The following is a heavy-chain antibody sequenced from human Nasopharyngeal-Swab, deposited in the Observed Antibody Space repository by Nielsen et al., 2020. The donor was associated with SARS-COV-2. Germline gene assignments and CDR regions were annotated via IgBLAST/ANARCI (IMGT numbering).Heavy chain of an antibody. CDR3: ARHNWGFRPFTMVRGATENYYYGMDV. V-gene: IGHV3-33*01. Sequence: WIRQPPGKGLEWVAIIWYDGNNKYYGDSVKGRFTISRDNSKNTLYLQMNSLRAEDSAVYYCARHNWGFRPFTMVRGATENYYYGMDVWGQGTTVTVSS. D-gene: IGHD3-10*01. CDR2: IWYDGNNK. J-gene: IGHJ6*02.